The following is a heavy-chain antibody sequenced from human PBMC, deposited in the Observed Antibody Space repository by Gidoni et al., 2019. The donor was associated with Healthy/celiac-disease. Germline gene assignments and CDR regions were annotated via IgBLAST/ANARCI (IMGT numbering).Heavy chain of an antibody. J-gene: IGHJ5*02. D-gene: IGHD3-10*01. V-gene: IGHV3-49*05. CDR2: IRSKAYGGTT. CDR1: GFTFGDYA. CDR3: TGTYYYGSGSYGVDP. Sequence: EVQLVESGGGLVRPGRSLRPSCQAPGFTFGDYAMSGFRQAPGKGREWVGFIRSKAYGGTTEYAASVKGRFTISRDDSKSIAYLQMNSLKTEDTAVYYCTGTYYYGSGSYGVDPWGQGTLVTVSS.